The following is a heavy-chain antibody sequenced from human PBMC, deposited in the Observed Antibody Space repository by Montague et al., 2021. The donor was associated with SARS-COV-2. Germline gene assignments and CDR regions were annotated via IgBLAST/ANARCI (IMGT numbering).Heavy chain of an antibody. V-gene: IGHV4-39*01. Sequence: SETLSLTCTVSGGSVSSSPYYWGWIRQPPGRGLEWVGSISYSGRTYFIPSLKSRLTISVDSSENQFSLRLSSVTAADTAVYYCASSYYYGSGTYVYNYYMDVWGKGTTVTDSS. D-gene: IGHD3-10*01. CDR1: GGSVSSSPYY. J-gene: IGHJ6*03. CDR2: ISYSGRT. CDR3: ASSYYYGSGTYVYNYYMDV.